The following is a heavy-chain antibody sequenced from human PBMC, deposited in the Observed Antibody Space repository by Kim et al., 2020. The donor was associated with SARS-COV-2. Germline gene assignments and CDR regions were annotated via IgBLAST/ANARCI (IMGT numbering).Heavy chain of an antibody. Sequence: GGSLRLSCAASGFTFSSYGMHWVRQAPGKGLEWVAVISYDGSNKYYADSVKGRFTISRDNSKNTLYLQMNSLRAEDTAVYYCAKDPAAAGGGQWGQGTLVTVSS. CDR3: AKDPAAAGGGQ. D-gene: IGHD6-13*01. CDR2: ISYDGSNK. CDR1: GFTFSSYG. J-gene: IGHJ4*02. V-gene: IGHV3-30*18.